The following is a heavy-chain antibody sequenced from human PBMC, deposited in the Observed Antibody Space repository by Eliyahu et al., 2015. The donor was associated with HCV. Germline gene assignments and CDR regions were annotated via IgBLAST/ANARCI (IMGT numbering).Heavy chain of an antibody. D-gene: IGHD3-9*01. J-gene: IGHJ5*02. CDR1: GYSFTXYW. CDR3: ARRGDILTGYYGWFDP. Sequence: EVQLVQSGAEVKKXGESLKISCKGSGYSFTXYWIGXVRQMPGKGLEWMGIIYPGDSDTRYSPSFQGQVTISADKSISTAYLQWSSLKASDTAMYYCARRGDILTGYYGWFDPWGQGTLVTVSS. V-gene: IGHV5-51*01. CDR2: IYPGDSDT.